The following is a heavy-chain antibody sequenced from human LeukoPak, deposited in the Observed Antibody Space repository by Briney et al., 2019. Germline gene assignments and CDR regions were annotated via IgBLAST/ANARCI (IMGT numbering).Heavy chain of an antibody. CDR2: INRGGRT. D-gene: IGHD4-17*01. Sequence: SETLSLTCAIYGGSFSDYYWSWIRQPPGKGLEWFGEINRGGRTTYNPSLKSRVTISVDTSKNQFSLKLRSVTAAGTAVYYCARHRDYGDRGFDCWGQGTLVTVSS. CDR3: ARHRDYGDRGFDC. V-gene: IGHV4-34*01. J-gene: IGHJ4*02. CDR1: GGSFSDYY.